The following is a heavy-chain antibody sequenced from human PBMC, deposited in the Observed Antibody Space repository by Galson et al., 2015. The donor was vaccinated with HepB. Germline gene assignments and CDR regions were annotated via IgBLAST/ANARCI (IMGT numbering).Heavy chain of an antibody. J-gene: IGHJ5*02. CDR2: INIYKGYT. V-gene: IGHV1-18*01. CDR1: GYTFTSYG. Sequence: SVKVSCKASGYTFTSYGLNWVRQAPGQGLEWMGWINIYKGYTTYAQKFQGRVTMTRDTSTSTAYMVLRSLRSDDTAVYYCARVYMVTTKNWFDPWGQGTLVTVSS. D-gene: IGHD2-21*02. CDR3: ARVYMVTTKNWFDP.